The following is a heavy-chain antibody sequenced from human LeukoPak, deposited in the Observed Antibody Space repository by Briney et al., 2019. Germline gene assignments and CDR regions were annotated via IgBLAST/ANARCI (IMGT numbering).Heavy chain of an antibody. CDR1: GYTFTGYY. CDR2: INTISGGT. CDR3: ARGREVAGTVGY. J-gene: IGHJ4*02. D-gene: IGHD6-19*01. Sequence: GASVTVSCMPSGYTFTGYYIHWVRQAPGQRLEWIGWINTISGGTNYAQKFQGTVTMTRDTSISTAYMELSRLTSDDTAVYYCARGREVAGTVGYWGQGTLVTVSS. V-gene: IGHV1-2*02.